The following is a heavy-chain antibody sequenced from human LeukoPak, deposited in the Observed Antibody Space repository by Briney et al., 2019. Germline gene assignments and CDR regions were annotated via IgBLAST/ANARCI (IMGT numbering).Heavy chain of an antibody. J-gene: IGHJ4*02. CDR3: ARVQVAAAGTDYFDY. D-gene: IGHD6-13*01. CDR1: GDSISSYY. Sequence: SETLSLTCTVSGDSISSYYWSWIRQPPGKGLEWIGYIYYSGSTNYNPSLKSRVTISVDMSKNQFSLKLSSVTAADTAVYYCARVQVAAAGTDYFDYWGQGTLVTVSS. V-gene: IGHV4-59*01. CDR2: IYYSGST.